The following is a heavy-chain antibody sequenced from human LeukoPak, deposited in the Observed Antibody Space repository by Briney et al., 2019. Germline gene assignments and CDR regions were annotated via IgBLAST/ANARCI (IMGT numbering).Heavy chain of an antibody. CDR2: IYYSGSA. Sequence: PSETLSLTCTVSGDSIFSAVYYWGWIRQSPGKGREWIVTIYYSGSADYNPSLKSRVTISIDTPKNQFSLRLSSVTAADTAVYYCARRSCSGGSCYSGYFDLWGRGTLVTVSS. J-gene: IGHJ2*01. V-gene: IGHV4-39*01. CDR1: GDSIFSAVYY. CDR3: ARRSCSGGSCYSGYFDL. D-gene: IGHD2-15*01.